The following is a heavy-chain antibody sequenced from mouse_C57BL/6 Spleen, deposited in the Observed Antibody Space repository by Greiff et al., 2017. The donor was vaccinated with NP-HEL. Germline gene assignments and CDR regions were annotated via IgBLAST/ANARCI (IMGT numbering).Heavy chain of an antibody. CDR2: IYPRDGST. CDR1: GYTFTDHT. Sequence: VQLQQSDAELVKPGASVKISCKVSGYTFTDHTIHWMKQRPEQGLEWIGDIYPRDGSTKYNEKFKGKATLTADKSSSTAYMQLNGLTVVDSAVYFCASEVTYYFDYWGQGTTLTVSS. CDR3: ASEVTYYFDY. V-gene: IGHV1-78*01. D-gene: IGHD2-1*01. J-gene: IGHJ2*01.